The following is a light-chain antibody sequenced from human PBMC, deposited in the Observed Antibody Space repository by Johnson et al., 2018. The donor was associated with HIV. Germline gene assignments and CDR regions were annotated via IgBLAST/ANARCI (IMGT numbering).Light chain of an antibody. CDR3: GTWDSSLSANV. CDR2: DNN. CDR1: SSNIGNNY. J-gene: IGLJ1*01. V-gene: IGLV1-51*01. Sequence: SVLTQPPSVSAAPGQKVTISCSGSSSNIGNNYVSWYQQLPGTAPKLLIFDNNDRPSGIPDRFSGSKSGTSATLGITGLQTGDEADYYCGTWDSSLSANVFGTGTKVTVL.